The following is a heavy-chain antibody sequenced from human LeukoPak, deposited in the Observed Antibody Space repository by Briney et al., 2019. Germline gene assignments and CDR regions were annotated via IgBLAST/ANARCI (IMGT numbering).Heavy chain of an antibody. V-gene: IGHV3-23*01. D-gene: IGHD6-13*01. Sequence: PSETLSLTCAVSGDSISSTNLWSWVRQAPGKGLEWVSAISGNGGSTYYADSVKGRFTISRDNSKNTLYLQMNSLRAEDTAVYYCAKSYSSSLYAFDIWGQGTMVTVSS. CDR2: ISGNGGST. CDR3: AKSYSSSLYAFDI. CDR1: GDSISSTN. J-gene: IGHJ3*02.